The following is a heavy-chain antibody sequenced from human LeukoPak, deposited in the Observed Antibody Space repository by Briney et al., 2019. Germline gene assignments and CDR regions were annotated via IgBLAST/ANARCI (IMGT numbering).Heavy chain of an antibody. D-gene: IGHD2/OR15-2a*01. CDR3: ARRGEYRHAGH. CDR1: GFIVSDNF. J-gene: IGHJ4*02. CDR2: INSGGDT. V-gene: IGHV3-66*01. Sequence: GGSLRLSCAASGFIVSDNFMTWVRRAPGKGLEWVAIINSGGDTDYTGSAKGRFTISRDNSKNTLYLQMNGLRVEDTATYICARRGEYRHAGHWGQGALVTVSS.